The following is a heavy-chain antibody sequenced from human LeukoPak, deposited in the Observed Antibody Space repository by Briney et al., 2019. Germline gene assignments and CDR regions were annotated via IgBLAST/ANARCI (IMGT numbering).Heavy chain of an antibody. CDR1: GFTFSSYA. J-gene: IGHJ6*02. Sequence: GGSLRLSCAASGFTFSSYAMSWVRQAPGKGLEWVSAISGSGGGTYYADSVKGRFTISRDNSKNTLYLQMNSLRAEDTAVYYCAKFALASYYYYGMDVWGQGTTVTVSS. V-gene: IGHV3-23*01. CDR2: ISGSGGGT. CDR3: AKFALASYYYYGMDV.